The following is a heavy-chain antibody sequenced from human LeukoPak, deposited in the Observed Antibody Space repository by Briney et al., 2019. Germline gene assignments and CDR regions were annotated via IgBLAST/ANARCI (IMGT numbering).Heavy chain of an antibody. J-gene: IGHJ4*02. CDR2: ITPKSGDT. CDR3: ARVRLADERAWAY. D-gene: IGHD3-3*02. CDR1: GYTFSDFY. Sequence: ASVKVSCKASGYTFSDFYIRWVRQAPGQGLEYVGWITPKSGDTYSPQRFQGRVTMTRDASISTAYMELSSLRSDDTAVYFCARVRLADERAWAYWGQGTLVTVSS. V-gene: IGHV1-2*02.